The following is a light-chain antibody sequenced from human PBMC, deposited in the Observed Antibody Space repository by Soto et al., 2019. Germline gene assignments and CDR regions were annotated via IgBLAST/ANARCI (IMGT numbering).Light chain of an antibody. CDR2: SNN. V-gene: IGLV1-44*01. J-gene: IGLJ2*01. CDR1: SSNIGSNA. Sequence: QSVLTQPPSASGTPGQRVTISCSGSSSNIGSNAVHWYQQLPGTAPQLLIYSNNQRPSGVPDRFSGSKSGTSASLAISELQSEDEADYYCAAWDASLNGVLFGGGTKLTVL. CDR3: AAWDASLNGVL.